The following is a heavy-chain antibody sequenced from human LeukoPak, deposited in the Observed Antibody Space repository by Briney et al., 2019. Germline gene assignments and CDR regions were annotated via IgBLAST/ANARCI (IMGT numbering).Heavy chain of an antibody. CDR1: GYSFTDKY. CDR3: ARAHEKLERRTLGVDY. Sequence: GASVKVSCKASGYSFTDKYMHWVRKAPGQGLEWMGRINPNSGGTKYAQKFQGRVTMTRDTSISTAYMELSRLRSDDTAVYYCARAHEKLERRTLGVDYWGQGTLVTVSS. CDR2: INPNSGGT. V-gene: IGHV1-2*06. D-gene: IGHD1-1*01. J-gene: IGHJ4*02.